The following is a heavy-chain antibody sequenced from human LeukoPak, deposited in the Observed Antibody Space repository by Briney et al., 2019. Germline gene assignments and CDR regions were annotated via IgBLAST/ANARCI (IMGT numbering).Heavy chain of an antibody. J-gene: IGHJ3*02. CDR3: ARERWLQLRVAFDI. CDR1: GFTFSSYS. Sequence: RAGGSLRLSCAASGFTFSSYSMNWVRQAPGKGLEWVSYISSSSSTIYYADSVKGRFTISRDNAKNSLYLQMNSLRAEDTAVYYCARERWLQLRVAFDIWGQGTMVTVSS. V-gene: IGHV3-48*04. CDR2: ISSSSSTI. D-gene: IGHD5-24*01.